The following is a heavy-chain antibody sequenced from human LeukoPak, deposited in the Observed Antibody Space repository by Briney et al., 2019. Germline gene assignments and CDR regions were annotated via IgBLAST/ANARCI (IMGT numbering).Heavy chain of an antibody. V-gene: IGHV1-69*13. Sequence: GASVKVSCKASGGTFSSYAISWVRQAPGQGLEWMGGIIPIFGTANYAQKFQGRVTITADESTSTAYMELSSLRSEDTAVYYCARAAVAAAGTKPDYWGQGTLVTASS. CDR1: GGTFSSYA. CDR3: ARAAVAAAGTKPDY. D-gene: IGHD6-13*01. CDR2: IIPIFGTA. J-gene: IGHJ4*02.